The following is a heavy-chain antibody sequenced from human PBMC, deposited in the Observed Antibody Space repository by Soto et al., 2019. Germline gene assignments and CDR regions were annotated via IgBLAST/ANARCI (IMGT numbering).Heavy chain of an antibody. J-gene: IGHJ4*02. CDR1: GGSLTGYY. D-gene: IGHD5-12*01. CDR3: ARGQEGIVATH. Sequence: QVQLQQWGAGLLKPSETLSLTCTVNGGSLTGYYWSWIRQPPGKGLAWIGEVKDGGSTNYSPSLRGRVSISADMSKNHFSLRLNSVTAADTAVYFCARGQEGIVATHWDQGALVTVSS. CDR2: VKDGGST. V-gene: IGHV4-34*01.